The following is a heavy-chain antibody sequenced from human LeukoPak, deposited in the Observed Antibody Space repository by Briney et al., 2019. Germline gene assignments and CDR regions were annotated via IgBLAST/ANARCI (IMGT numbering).Heavy chain of an antibody. D-gene: IGHD5-12*01. CDR2: MNPNSGNT. Sequence: ASVKVSCKASGYTFTSYDINWVRQATGQGLEWMGWMNPNSGNTGYAQKFQGRVTMTRNTSISTAYMELSSLRSEDTAVYYCARVGGYSGYGRDYYYYYGMDVWGQGTTVTVSS. J-gene: IGHJ6*02. CDR1: GYTFTSYD. CDR3: ARVGGYSGYGRDYYYYYGMDV. V-gene: IGHV1-8*01.